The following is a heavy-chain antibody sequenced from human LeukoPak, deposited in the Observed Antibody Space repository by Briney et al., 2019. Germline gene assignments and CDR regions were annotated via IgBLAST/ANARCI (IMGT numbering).Heavy chain of an antibody. J-gene: IGHJ1*01. D-gene: IGHD2-2*01. Sequence: SETLSLTCTVSGGSISSGSYYWSWIRQPAGKGLEWIGRIYTSGSTNYNPSLKSRVTISVDTSKNQFPLKLSSVTAADTAVYYCARERREPPTSYWGQGTLVTVSS. CDR2: IYTSGST. CDR3: ARERREPPTSY. V-gene: IGHV4-61*02. CDR1: GGSISSGSYY.